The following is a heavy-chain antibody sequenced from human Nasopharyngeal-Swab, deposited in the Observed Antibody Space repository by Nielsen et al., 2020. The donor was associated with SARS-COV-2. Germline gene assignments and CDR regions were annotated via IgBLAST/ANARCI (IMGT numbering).Heavy chain of an antibody. CDR3: ARIIAAAGTVGYMDV. Sequence: WIRQPPGKGLEWIGYIYYSGSTYYNPSLKSRVTISVGTSKNQFSLKLSSVTAADTAVYYCARIIAAAGTVGYMDVWGKGTTVTVSS. V-gene: IGHV4-39*01. D-gene: IGHD6-13*01. J-gene: IGHJ6*03. CDR2: IYYSGST.